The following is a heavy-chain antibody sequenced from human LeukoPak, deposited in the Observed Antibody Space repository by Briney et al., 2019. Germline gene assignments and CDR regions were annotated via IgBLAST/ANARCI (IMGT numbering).Heavy chain of an antibody. CDR2: IRGDGGST. CDR3: ARVIVLRFLWTYYYLDV. Sequence: PGGSLRLSCAASGFTLENYSMHWVRQAPGKGLEWVSLIRGDGGSTCYADYVKGRFTISRDNSKNSLYLQMNSLRAEDTAVYYCARVIVLRFLWTYYYLDVWGKGTTVTVSS. V-gene: IGHV3-43*02. D-gene: IGHD3-3*01. CDR1: GFTLENYS. J-gene: IGHJ6*03.